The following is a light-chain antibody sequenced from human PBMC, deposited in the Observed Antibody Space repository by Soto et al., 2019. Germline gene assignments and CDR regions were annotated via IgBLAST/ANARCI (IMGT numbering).Light chain of an antibody. V-gene: IGLV2-14*01. Sequence: QSALTQTASVTGSPGQSITISCTGTSSDVGGYNYVSWYQQHPGKAPKLIIYEVSIRPSGVSNRFSGSKSGNTASLTISGLQAEDEADYFCSSYTISTTHVVFGGGTKLTVL. J-gene: IGLJ2*01. CDR2: EVS. CDR1: SSDVGGYNY. CDR3: SSYTISTTHVV.